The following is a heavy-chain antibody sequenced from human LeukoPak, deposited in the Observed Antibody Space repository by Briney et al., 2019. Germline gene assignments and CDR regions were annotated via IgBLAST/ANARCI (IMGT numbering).Heavy chain of an antibody. V-gene: IGHV3-30*03. CDR3: ARAPYYDFWSGYYPPGHYYYYMDV. CDR1: GFTFSSYG. D-gene: IGHD3-3*01. CDR2: ISYDGSNK. J-gene: IGHJ6*03. Sequence: GGSLRLSCAASGFTFSSYGMHWVRQAPGKGLEWVAVISYDGSNKYYADSVKGRFTISRDNSKNTLYLQMNSLRAEDTAVYYCARAPYYDFWSGYYPPGHYYYYMDVWGKGTTVTVSS.